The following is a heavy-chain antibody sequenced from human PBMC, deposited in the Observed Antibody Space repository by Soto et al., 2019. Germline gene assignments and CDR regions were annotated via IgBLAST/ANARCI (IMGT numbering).Heavy chain of an antibody. CDR1: GGSISSSSYY. J-gene: IGHJ4*02. CDR3: ARLPLTTVTTRDY. D-gene: IGHD4-17*01. Sequence: SETLSLTCTVSGGSISSSSYYWGWIRQPPGKGLEWIGSIYYSGSTYYNPSLKSRVTISVDTSKNQFSLKLSSVTAADTAVYYCARLPLTTVTTRDYWGQGTLVTVSS. V-gene: IGHV4-39*01. CDR2: IYYSGST.